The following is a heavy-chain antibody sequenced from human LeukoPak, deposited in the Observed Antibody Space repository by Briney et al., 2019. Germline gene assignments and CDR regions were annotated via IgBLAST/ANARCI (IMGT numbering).Heavy chain of an antibody. D-gene: IGHD3/OR15-3a*01. CDR1: GFTFSSYA. Sequence: PGGSLRLSCAASGFTFSSYAMSWVRQAPGKGLEWVSAISGSGGSTYYADSVKGRFTISRDNFKNTLSLEMNSLRAEDTALYYCARDRDWGAFDAWGQGTLVTVSS. J-gene: IGHJ5*02. CDR3: ARDRDWGAFDA. CDR2: ISGSGGST. V-gene: IGHV3-23*01.